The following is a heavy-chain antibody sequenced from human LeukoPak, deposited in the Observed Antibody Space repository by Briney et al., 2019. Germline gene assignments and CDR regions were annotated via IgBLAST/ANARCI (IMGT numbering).Heavy chain of an antibody. J-gene: IGHJ3*02. CDR2: IIPIFGTA. V-gene: IGHV1-69*13. D-gene: IGHD3-10*01. CDR3: ARARGAGSYYAAFDI. CDR1: GGTFSSYA. Sequence: ASVKVSCKASGGTFSSYAISWVRQAPGQGLEWMGRIIPIFGTANYAQKFQGRVTITADESTSTAYMELSSLRSENTAVYYCARARGAGSYYAAFDIWGQGTMVTVSS.